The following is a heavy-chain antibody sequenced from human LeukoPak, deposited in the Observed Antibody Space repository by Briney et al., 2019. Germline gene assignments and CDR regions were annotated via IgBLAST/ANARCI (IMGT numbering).Heavy chain of an antibody. CDR2: INPDSGGT. V-gene: IGHV1-2*02. CDR3: ARVDYGGFDY. D-gene: IGHD4-23*01. CDR1: GYTFTDYH. Sequence: ASVKVSCKASGYTFTDYHMHWVRQAPGQGPEWMGWINPDSGGTNYAQKFQGRVTMTRDTSISTVYMELSRLRSDDTAVYYCARVDYGGFDYWGQGTLVTVSS. J-gene: IGHJ4*02.